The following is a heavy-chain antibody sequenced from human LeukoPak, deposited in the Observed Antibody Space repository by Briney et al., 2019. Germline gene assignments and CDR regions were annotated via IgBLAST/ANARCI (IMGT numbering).Heavy chain of an antibody. Sequence: GGPLRLSCAASGFTFNNYAMTWVRQAPGKGLEWVSTINTGGGTYYAASVKGRFTLSRENSRNTLYLQMNSLRAEDTAVYYCARDLHEYYFDYWGQGTLVTVSS. CDR2: INTGGGT. CDR1: GFTFNNYA. J-gene: IGHJ4*02. CDR3: ARDLHEYYFDY. V-gene: IGHV3-23*01.